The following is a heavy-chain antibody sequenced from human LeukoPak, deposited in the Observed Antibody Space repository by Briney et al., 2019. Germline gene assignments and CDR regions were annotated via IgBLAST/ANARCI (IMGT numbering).Heavy chain of an antibody. Sequence: GGSLRLSCAASGFTFSSYWMSWVRQAPGKGLEWVANIKQDGSEKYYVDSVKGRFTISRDNAKNSLCLQMNSLRAEDTAVYYCARDRAHYSSGWYDWGQGTLVTVSS. J-gene: IGHJ4*02. CDR3: ARDRAHYSSGWYD. V-gene: IGHV3-7*01. CDR1: GFTFSSYW. CDR2: IKQDGSEK. D-gene: IGHD6-19*01.